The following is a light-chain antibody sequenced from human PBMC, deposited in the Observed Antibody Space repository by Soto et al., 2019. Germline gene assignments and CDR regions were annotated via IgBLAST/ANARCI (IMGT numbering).Light chain of an antibody. CDR2: RNN. Sequence: QSVLTQPPSASGTPGQRVTISCSGSSSNIGSNYVYWYQQLPGTAPKLLIYRNNQRPSGVPDRLSGSKSGTSASLAISGLRSEDEADYYCAAWDDSLSGLYVFGTGTTVTVL. CDR1: SSNIGSNY. J-gene: IGLJ1*01. CDR3: AAWDDSLSGLYV. V-gene: IGLV1-47*01.